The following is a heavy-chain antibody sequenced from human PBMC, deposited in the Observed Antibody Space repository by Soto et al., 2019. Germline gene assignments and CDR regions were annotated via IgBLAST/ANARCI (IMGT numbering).Heavy chain of an antibody. CDR1: GFSFSSYW. D-gene: IGHD3-22*01. V-gene: IGHV3-7*01. CDR3: ARGSYYDSSGYSY. Sequence: PGGSLRLSCAVSGFSFSSYWVSWVRQAPGKGLEWVANIKQDGSEKYYVDSVKGRFTISRDNAKNSLYLQMNSLRAEDTAVYYCARGSYYDSSGYSYWGQGTLVTVSS. J-gene: IGHJ4*02. CDR2: IKQDGSEK.